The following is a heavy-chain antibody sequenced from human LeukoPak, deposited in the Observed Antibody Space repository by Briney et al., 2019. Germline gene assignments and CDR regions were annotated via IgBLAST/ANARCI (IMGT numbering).Heavy chain of an antibody. CDR2: IYSGGST. Sequence: GGSLRLSCAASGFAVSTNYMSWVRQAPGKGLEWVSVIYSGGSTYYADSVKGRFTISRHNSENTLYLQMNSLRAEDTAVYYCARGMTNPFDYWGQGTLVTVSS. V-gene: IGHV3-53*04. D-gene: IGHD4-11*01. CDR3: ARGMTNPFDY. CDR1: GFAVSTNY. J-gene: IGHJ4*02.